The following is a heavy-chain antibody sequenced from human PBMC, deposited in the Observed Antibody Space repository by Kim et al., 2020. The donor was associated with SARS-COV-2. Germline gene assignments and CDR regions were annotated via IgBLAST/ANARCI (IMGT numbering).Heavy chain of an antibody. Sequence: ARSVKSRFNRSRDNSQNTLYLQMNSLGAEDTAVYYCSKSDYGDYVNYWGQGTLVTVSS. J-gene: IGHJ4*02. D-gene: IGHD4-17*01. V-gene: IGHV3-23*03. CDR3: SKSDYGDYVNY.